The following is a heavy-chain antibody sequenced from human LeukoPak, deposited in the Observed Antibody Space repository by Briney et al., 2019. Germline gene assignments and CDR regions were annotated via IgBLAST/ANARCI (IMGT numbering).Heavy chain of an antibody. D-gene: IGHD2-15*01. V-gene: IGHV4-59*01. CDR1: GGSISSYY. CDR2: IYYSGST. J-gene: IGHJ6*03. CDR3: ARGGPLRYCSGGSCYSGYYYYYMDV. Sequence: PSETLSLTCTVSGGSISSYYWSWIRQPPGKGLEWIGYIYYSGSTNYNPSLKSRVTISVDTSKNQFSLKLSSVTAADTAVYYCARGGPLRYCSGGSCYSGYYYYYMDVWGKGTTVTVSS.